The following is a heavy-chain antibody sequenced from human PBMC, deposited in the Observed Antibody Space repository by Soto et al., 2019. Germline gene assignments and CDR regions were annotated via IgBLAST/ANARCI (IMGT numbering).Heavy chain of an antibody. CDR2: ISSSSSYI. CDR1: GFTFSSYS. Sequence: GGSLRLSCAASGFTFSSYSMNWVRQAPGKGLEWVSSISSSSSYIYYADSVKGRFTISRDNAKNSLYLQMNSLRAEDTAVYYCARLSVVVPAAMTRYYYGMDVWGQGTMVTVSS. CDR3: ARLSVVVPAAMTRYYYGMDV. J-gene: IGHJ6*02. V-gene: IGHV3-21*01. D-gene: IGHD2-2*01.